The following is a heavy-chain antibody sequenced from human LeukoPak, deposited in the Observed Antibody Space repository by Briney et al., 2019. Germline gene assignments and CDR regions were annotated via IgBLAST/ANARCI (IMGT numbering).Heavy chain of an antibody. CDR2: IYHSGST. J-gene: IGHJ4*02. CDR1: GASITGYY. D-gene: IGHD2-15*01. CDR3: ARAGIGYCSGGSCYPPFY. V-gene: IGHV4-38-2*02. Sequence: SETLSLTCSVSGASITGYYWSWIRQPPGKGLEWIGSIYHSGSTYYNPSLKSRVTISVDTSKNQFSLKLSSVTAADTAVYYCARAGIGYCSGGSCYPPFYWGQGTLVTVSS.